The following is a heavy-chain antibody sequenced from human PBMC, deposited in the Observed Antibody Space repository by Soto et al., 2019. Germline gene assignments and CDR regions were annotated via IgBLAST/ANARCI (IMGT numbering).Heavy chain of an antibody. CDR3: AKGVGYYYDSSGYFQH. D-gene: IGHD3-22*01. CDR1: GFTFSSYA. CDR2: ISGSGGST. J-gene: IGHJ1*01. Sequence: GGSLRLSCAASGFTFSSYAMSWVRQAPGKGLEWVSAISGSGGSTYYADSVKGRFTISRDNSKNTLYLQMNSLRAEDTAVYYCAKGVGYYYDSSGYFQHWGQGTLVTVS. V-gene: IGHV3-23*01.